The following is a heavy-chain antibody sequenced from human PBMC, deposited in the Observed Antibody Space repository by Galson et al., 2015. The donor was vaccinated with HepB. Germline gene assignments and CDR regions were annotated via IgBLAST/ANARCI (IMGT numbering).Heavy chain of an antibody. CDR3: ARGHYDFLSGYYCDF. J-gene: IGHJ4*02. V-gene: IGHV3-7*01. D-gene: IGHD3-3*01. CDR2: IKEDDNEI. Sequence: SLRLSCAAFGFTFNKYWMTWVRQAPGKGLEWVANIKEDDNEIHYVDSVKGRFTISRDNAKNSLFLQMNSLRAEDTAVYFCARGHYDFLSGYYCDFWGQGTLVTVSS. CDR1: GFTFNKYW.